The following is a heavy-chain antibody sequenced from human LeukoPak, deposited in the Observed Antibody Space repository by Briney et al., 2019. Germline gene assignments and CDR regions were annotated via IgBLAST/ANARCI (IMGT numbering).Heavy chain of an antibody. D-gene: IGHD1-1*01. J-gene: IGHJ4*02. CDR1: GYTITGYY. CDR3: ARDRHWNQGNFDY. Sequence: ASVKVSCKASGYTITGYYIHWVRQAPGQGLEWMGWINPNSGDTNYAQKFQGRVTMTRDTSINTAFMELSRLRSDDTAVYYCARDRHWNQGNFDYWGQETLVTVSS. CDR2: INPNSGDT. V-gene: IGHV1-2*02.